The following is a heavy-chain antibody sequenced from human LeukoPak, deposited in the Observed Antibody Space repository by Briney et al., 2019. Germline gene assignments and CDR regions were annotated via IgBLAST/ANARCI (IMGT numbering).Heavy chain of an antibody. CDR2: IYYSGST. V-gene: IGHV4-59*01. J-gene: IGHJ4*02. D-gene: IGHD6-19*01. CDR3: ATGTGYSSGWYYFDY. CDR1: GGSISSYY. Sequence: SETLSLTCTVSGGSISSYYWSWIRQPPGKGLEWIGYIYYSGSTNYNPSLKSRVTISVDTSKNQFSLKLSSVTAADTAVYYCATGTGYSSGWYYFDYWGQGTLVTVSS.